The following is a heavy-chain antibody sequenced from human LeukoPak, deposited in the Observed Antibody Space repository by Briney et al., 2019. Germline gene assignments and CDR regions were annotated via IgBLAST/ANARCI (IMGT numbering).Heavy chain of an antibody. CDR1: GGAISGYY. J-gene: IGHJ5*02. D-gene: IGHD6-13*01. CDR2: IHYTGTI. CDR3: ARYAAAVGPNWLDP. V-gene: IGHV4-59*01. Sequence: PSETLFRNCTVSGGAISGYYWTWIGKPPGKGLEWIGNIHYTGTIYYNPSLKSRVPISIAMSDNQFSLKLTSVTAADTAVYYCARYAAAVGPNWLDPWGQGKRDTVSS.